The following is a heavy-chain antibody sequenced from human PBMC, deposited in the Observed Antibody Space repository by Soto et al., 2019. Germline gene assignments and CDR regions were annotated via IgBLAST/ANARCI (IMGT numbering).Heavy chain of an antibody. CDR3: AKAPLSSSFQLTFYY. CDR1: GFTFSSYA. V-gene: IGHV3-23*01. CDR2: ISGSGGST. J-gene: IGHJ4*02. D-gene: IGHD6-6*01. Sequence: DVQLLESGGGLVQPGGSLRLSCAASGFTFSSYARSWVRQAPGNGLEWVPAISGSGGSTYYADSVKGRFTISRDNSKNTLYLQMNSLRAEDKAVYYCAKAPLSSSFQLTFYYWGQGTLVTVSS.